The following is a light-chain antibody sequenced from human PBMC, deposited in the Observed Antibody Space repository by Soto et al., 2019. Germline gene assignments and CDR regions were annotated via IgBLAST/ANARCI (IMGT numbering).Light chain of an antibody. CDR2: GAS. Sequence: ERVKTQTPATRCVSPGGSATCSRRASQSISSSKLAWYQQKPGQAPRLLMYGASNWATGIPARFSGSGSGTDFTLTISRLEPEDFAVYYCQQYGSSITFGQGTRLEI. V-gene: IGKV3-20*01. CDR1: QSISSSK. CDR3: QQYGSSIT. J-gene: IGKJ5*01.